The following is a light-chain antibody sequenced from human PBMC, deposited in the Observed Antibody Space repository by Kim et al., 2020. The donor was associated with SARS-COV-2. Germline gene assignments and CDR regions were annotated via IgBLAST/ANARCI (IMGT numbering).Light chain of an antibody. CDR1: QSISGW. V-gene: IGKV1-5*03. J-gene: IGKJ2*01. CDR2: KAS. CDR3: QQYSSNSYT. Sequence: DIQMTQSPSTLSASVGDRVTISCRASQSISGWLAWYQQKPGKAPNLLIYKASNLASGVPSRFSGSRSGTEFTLTISSLQPDDFATYYCQQYSSNSYTFGQGPKLEI.